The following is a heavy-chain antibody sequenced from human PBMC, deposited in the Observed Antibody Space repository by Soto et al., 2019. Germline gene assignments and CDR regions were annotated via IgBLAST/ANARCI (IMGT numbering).Heavy chain of an antibody. Sequence: SETLSLTCTVSGGSISSSSYYWGWIRQPPGKGLEWIGSIYYSGSTYYNPSLKSRVTISVDTSKNQFSLKLSSVTAADTAVYYCARHLTSGVLMVYAIRDDWYFDLWGRGTLVTVS. CDR2: IYYSGST. CDR1: GGSISSSSYY. D-gene: IGHD2-8*01. J-gene: IGHJ2*01. V-gene: IGHV4-39*01. CDR3: ARHLTSGVLMVYAIRDDWYFDL.